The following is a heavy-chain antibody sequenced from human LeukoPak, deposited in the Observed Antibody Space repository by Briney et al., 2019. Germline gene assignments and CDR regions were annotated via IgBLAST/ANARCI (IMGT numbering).Heavy chain of an antibody. J-gene: IGHJ5*02. CDR2: ISSSITTI. CDR1: GFSFSGYG. CDR3: ARMIATTGTKWFDP. Sequence: PGGSLRLSCAASGFSFSGYGMNWVRQAPGKGLEWVSYISSSITTIYYADSVKGRFTISRDNAKNSLYLQMNSLRAEDTAAYYCARMIATTGTKWFDPWGQGTLVTVSS. V-gene: IGHV3-48*01. D-gene: IGHD6-13*01.